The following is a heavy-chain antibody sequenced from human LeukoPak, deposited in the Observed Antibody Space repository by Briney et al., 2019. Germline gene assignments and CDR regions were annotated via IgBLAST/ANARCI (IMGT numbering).Heavy chain of an antibody. J-gene: IGHJ6*02. CDR2: IFPIDSET. Sequence: GESLQISRKASGYNFSSDWIAWVRQMPGKGLEWMGIIFPIDSETTYSPSFQGQVTISADKSISTAYLQWSSLKASDTAMYYCTRGCSGGSCSRDAMDVWGQGTMVTVSS. V-gene: IGHV5-51*01. CDR3: TRGCSGGSCSRDAMDV. D-gene: IGHD2-15*01. CDR1: GYNFSSDW.